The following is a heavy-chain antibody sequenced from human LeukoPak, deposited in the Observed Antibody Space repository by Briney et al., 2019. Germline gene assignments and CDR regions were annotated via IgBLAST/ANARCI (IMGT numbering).Heavy chain of an antibody. CDR2: ISGGDIST. J-gene: IGHJ4*02. CDR1: GFTFSSYG. D-gene: IGHD5-24*01. V-gene: IGHV3-23*01. Sequence: GGSLRLSCAASGFTFSSYGLNWVRQAPGKGLEWVSNISGGDISTYYADSVKGRFTISRDNSKNTLYLQMNSLRADDTAVYFCAKSGYNRFDYWGQGTLVTVSS. CDR3: AKSGYNRFDY.